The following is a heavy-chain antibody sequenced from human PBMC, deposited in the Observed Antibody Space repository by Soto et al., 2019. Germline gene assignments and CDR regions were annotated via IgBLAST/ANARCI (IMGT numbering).Heavy chain of an antibody. V-gene: IGHV1-69*12. CDR1: GGTFSSYA. J-gene: IGHJ4*02. D-gene: IGHD6-13*01. CDR3: ARGGPFGVDSSWHY. CDR2: IIPIFGTA. Sequence: QVQLVQSGAEVKKPGSSVKVSCKASGGTFSSYALSWVRQAPGQGLEWMGGIIPIFGTADYAQKFQGRVTITADESTSTAYMELNSLRSDDTAVYYCARGGPFGVDSSWHYWGQGTLVTVSS.